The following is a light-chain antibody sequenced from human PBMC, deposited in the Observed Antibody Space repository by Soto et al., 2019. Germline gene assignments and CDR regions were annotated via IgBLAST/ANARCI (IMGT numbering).Light chain of an antibody. CDR1: NIGSKS. J-gene: IGLJ2*01. CDR3: QVWDSSSDHRVV. Sequence: SYELTQPPSVSVAPGKTARITCGGNNIGSKSVHWYQQKPGQAPVLVIYYDSDRPSGIPERFSGSNSGNTATLTISRVEAGDEADHYCQVWDSSSDHRVVFGGGTQLTVL. V-gene: IGLV3-21*04. CDR2: YDS.